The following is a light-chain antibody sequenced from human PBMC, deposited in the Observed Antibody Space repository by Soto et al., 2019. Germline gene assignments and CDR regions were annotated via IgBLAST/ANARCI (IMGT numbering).Light chain of an antibody. CDR1: SSNIGSNY. Sequence: QSVLTQPPSASGTPGQTVSISCSGSSSNIGSNYVSWYQKLPGTAPKLLIHKKTQRPSGVPDRFYASKSGTSASLAISGLWSADEGDYYCATWDDSLSGWVFGGGTKLPVL. J-gene: IGLJ3*02. CDR3: ATWDDSLSGWV. V-gene: IGLV1-47*03. CDR2: KKT.